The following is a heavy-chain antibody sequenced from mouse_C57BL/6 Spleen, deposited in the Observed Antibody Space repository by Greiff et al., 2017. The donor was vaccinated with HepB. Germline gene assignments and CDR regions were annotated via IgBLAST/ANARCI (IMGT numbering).Heavy chain of an antibody. CDR1: GFTFSDAW. CDR2: IRNKANNHAT. Sequence: EVQLVESGGGLVQPGGSMKLSCAASGFTFSDAWMDWVRQSPEKGLEWVAEIRNKANNHATYYAESVKGRFTISRDDSKSSVYLQMNSLRAEDTGIYYCTVVTPYDAMDYWGQGTAVTVAS. J-gene: IGHJ4*01. CDR3: TVVTPYDAMDY. V-gene: IGHV6-6*01. D-gene: IGHD2-2*01.